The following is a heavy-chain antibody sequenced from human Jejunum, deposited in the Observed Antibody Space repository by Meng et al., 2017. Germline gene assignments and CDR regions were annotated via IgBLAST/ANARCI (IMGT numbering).Heavy chain of an antibody. CDR3: VRDLGRSGRWYEGVRFDP. D-gene: IGHD6-13*01. CDR2: IFYIGST. Sequence: SETLSLTCTVSGGSVSDNYWSWIRQAPGKGLEWIGYIFYIGSTNYNPSLKSRVTMSLDASKNQFSLRLNSVTSADTAVYYCVRDLGRSGRWYEGVRFDPWGQGLLVTGAS. V-gene: IGHV4-59*02. CDR1: GGSVSDNY. J-gene: IGHJ5*02.